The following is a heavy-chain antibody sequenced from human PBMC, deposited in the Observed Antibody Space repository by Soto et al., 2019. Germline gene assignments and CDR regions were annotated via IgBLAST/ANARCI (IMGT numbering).Heavy chain of an antibody. CDR3: ARRKRSGYDSPGYYYGMDV. CDR1: GYTFTGYY. D-gene: IGHD5-12*01. J-gene: IGHJ6*02. V-gene: IGHV1-2*04. Sequence: QVQLVQSGAEVKKPGASVKVSCKASGYTFTGYYMHWVRQAPGQGLEWMGWFNPNSGGTNYAQKFQGWVTMTRDTSISTAYMELSRLRSDDTAVYYCARRKRSGYDSPGYYYGMDVWGQGTTVTVSS. CDR2: FNPNSGGT.